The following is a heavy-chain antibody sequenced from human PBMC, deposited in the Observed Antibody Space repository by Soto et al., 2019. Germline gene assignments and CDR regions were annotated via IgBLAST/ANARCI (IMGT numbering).Heavy chain of an antibody. D-gene: IGHD3-16*01. Sequence: LRLSCAASGFTFSSCWMHWVRQAPGKGLVWVSGINSDGSTTSYTDSVKGRFTISRDNAKNTLYLQMNSLRAEDTAVYYCARDRWGFESRGQGTLVTGSS. CDR2: INSDGSTT. V-gene: IGHV3-74*01. CDR3: ARDRWGFES. J-gene: IGHJ4*02. CDR1: GFTFSSCW.